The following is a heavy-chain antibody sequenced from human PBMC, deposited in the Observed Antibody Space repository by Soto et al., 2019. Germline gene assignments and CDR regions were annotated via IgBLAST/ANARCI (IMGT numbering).Heavy chain of an antibody. V-gene: IGHV3-23*01. CDR3: AKHIVAIFYFDY. D-gene: IGHD5-12*01. J-gene: IGHJ4*02. CDR1: GFSFSNYA. Sequence: PGGSLRLSCAASGFSFSNYAMSWVRQAPGKGLEWVSGIRGSAGSTYYPDSAKGRFTISRDNSKNTLYLEMNSLRAEDTAVYYCAKHIVAIFYFDYWGQGTLVTVSS. CDR2: IRGSAGST.